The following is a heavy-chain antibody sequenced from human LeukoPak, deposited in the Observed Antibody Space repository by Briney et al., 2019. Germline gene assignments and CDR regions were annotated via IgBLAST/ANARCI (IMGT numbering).Heavy chain of an antibody. CDR3: ARSARAYSSSWYLGY. J-gene: IGHJ4*02. Sequence: ASVRVSCKASGYTFTGYYMHWVRQAPGQGLEWMGWINPNSGGTNYAQKFQGWVTMTRDTSISTAYMELSRLRSDDTAVYYCARSARAYSSSWYLGYWGQGTLVTVSS. CDR2: INPNSGGT. CDR1: GYTFTGYY. D-gene: IGHD6-13*01. V-gene: IGHV1-2*04.